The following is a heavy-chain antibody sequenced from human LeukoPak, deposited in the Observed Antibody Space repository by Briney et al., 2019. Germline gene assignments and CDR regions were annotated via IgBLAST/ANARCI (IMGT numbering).Heavy chain of an antibody. V-gene: IGHV4-34*01. CDR2: INHSGST. D-gene: IGHD3-10*01. CDR3: ARQGQRVIWFGERGWFDP. J-gene: IGHJ5*02. Sequence: SETLSLTCAVYGGSFSGYYWSWVRQPPGKGLEWIGEINHSGSTNYNPSLKSRVTISVDTSKNQFSLKLSSVTAADTAVYYCARQGQRVIWFGERGWFDPWGQGTLVTVSS. CDR1: GGSFSGYY.